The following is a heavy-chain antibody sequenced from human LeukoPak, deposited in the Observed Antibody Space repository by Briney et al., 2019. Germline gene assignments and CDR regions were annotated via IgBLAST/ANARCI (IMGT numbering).Heavy chain of an antibody. CDR3: ARVFGANAFDI. CDR2: INTDGSST. Sequence: GGSLRLSCATSGFIFSRYWMSWVRQAPGKGLVWVSRINTDGSSTSYADSVKGRFTISRDNAKNTLYLQMNSLRAEDTAVYYCARVFGANAFDIWGQGTMVTVSS. CDR1: GFIFSRYW. D-gene: IGHD3-10*02. V-gene: IGHV3-74*01. J-gene: IGHJ3*02.